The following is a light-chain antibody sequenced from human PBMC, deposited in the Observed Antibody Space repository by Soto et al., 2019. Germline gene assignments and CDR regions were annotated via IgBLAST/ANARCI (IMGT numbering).Light chain of an antibody. CDR1: SSDVGGYDY. J-gene: IGLJ2*01. CDR2: DVS. V-gene: IGLV2-11*01. CDR3: CSYTSSSTLGVV. Sequence: QSVLTQPRSVSGSPGQSVTLSCTGTSSDVGGYDYVSWYQQHPGKAPKLMIYDVSKRPSGVPDRFSGSKSGNTASLTISGLQAEDEADYYCCSYTSSSTLGVVFGGGTKLTVL.